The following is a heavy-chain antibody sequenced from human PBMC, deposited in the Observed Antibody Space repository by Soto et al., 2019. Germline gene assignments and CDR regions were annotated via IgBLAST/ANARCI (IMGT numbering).Heavy chain of an antibody. CDR2: ISGSGGST. D-gene: IGHD2-15*01. CDR1: GFTFSSYA. J-gene: IGHJ4*02. V-gene: IGHV3-23*01. CDR3: AKDGCSGSCYYDY. Sequence: VQLLESGGGLVQPGGSLRLSCAASGFTFSSYAMSWVRQAPGKGLEWASAISGSGGSTYYADSVKGRFTISRDNSKNTLYLQMNSLRAEDTAVYYCAKDGCSGSCYYDYWGQGTLVTVSS.